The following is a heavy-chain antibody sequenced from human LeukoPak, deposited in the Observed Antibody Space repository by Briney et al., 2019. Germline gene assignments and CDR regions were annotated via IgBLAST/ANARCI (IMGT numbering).Heavy chain of an antibody. CDR3: ARGRNPLDGQTSNYYGMDV. Sequence: PSETLSLTCTVSGGSISSGGYYWSWIRQHPGKGLEWIGYIYYSGSTYYNPSLKSRVTISVDTSKNQFSLKLSSVTAADTAVYYCARGRNPLDGQTSNYYGMDVWGQGTTGTVSS. CDR1: GGSISSGGYY. J-gene: IGHJ6*02. D-gene: IGHD5-24*01. CDR2: IYYSGST. V-gene: IGHV4-31*03.